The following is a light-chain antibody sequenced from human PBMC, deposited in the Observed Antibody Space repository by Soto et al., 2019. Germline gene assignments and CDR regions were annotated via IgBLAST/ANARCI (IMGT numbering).Light chain of an antibody. V-gene: IGKV3-20*01. Sequence: IVLTQSPATLSVSPGERATLSCRASHSVSSNLAWYLQKPGQAPRFLIYGASSRATGIPDRFSGSGSGTDFTLTISRLEPEDFAVYYCQQYGGTPPITFGQGTRLEIK. CDR3: QQYGGTPPIT. CDR2: GAS. CDR1: HSVSSN. J-gene: IGKJ5*01.